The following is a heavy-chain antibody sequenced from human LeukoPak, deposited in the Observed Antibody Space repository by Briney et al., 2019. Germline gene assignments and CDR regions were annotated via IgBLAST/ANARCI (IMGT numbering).Heavy chain of an antibody. J-gene: IGHJ4*02. V-gene: IGHV3-30-3*01. CDR3: ATDRASIAARGFDY. CDR2: ISYDGSNK. D-gene: IGHD6-6*01. CDR1: GFTFSSYA. Sequence: PGGSLRLSCAASGFTFSSYAMHWVRQAPGKGLEWVAVISYDGSNKYYADSVKGRFTISRDNSKNTLYLQMNSLRAEHTAVYYCATDRASIAARGFDYWGQGTLVTVSS.